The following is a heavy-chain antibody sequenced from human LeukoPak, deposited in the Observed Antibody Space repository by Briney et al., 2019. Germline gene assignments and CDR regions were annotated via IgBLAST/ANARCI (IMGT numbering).Heavy chain of an antibody. Sequence: ASVKVSCKASGYTFTSYGISWVRQAPGQGLEWMGWISAYNGNTNYAQKLQGKVTMTTDTSTSTAHMELRSLRSDDTAVYYCARGDIVVVPAAPSFGRAFDIWGQGTMVTVSS. D-gene: IGHD2-2*01. CDR2: ISAYNGNT. V-gene: IGHV1-18*01. CDR1: GYTFTSYG. J-gene: IGHJ3*02. CDR3: ARGDIVVVPAAPSFGRAFDI.